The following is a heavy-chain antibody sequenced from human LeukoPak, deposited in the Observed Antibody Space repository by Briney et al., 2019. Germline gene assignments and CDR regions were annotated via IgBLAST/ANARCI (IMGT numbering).Heavy chain of an antibody. J-gene: IGHJ6*03. CDR1: GGSISSGSYY. D-gene: IGHD5-12*01. CDR2: IYSSGDT. Sequence: SQTLSLTCTVSGGSISSGSYYWSWIRQPAGKGLEWIGRIYSSGDTNYNPALKSRATISADTSKNRLSLKLSSVTAADTAVYYCARDGYRVTGYYYYLDVWGKGTTVTVSS. V-gene: IGHV4-61*02. CDR3: ARDGYRVTGYYYYLDV.